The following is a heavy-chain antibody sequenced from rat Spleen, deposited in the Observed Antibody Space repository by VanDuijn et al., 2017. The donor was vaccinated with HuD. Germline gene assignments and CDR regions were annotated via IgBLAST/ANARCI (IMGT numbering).Heavy chain of an antibody. D-gene: IGHD1-2*01. CDR1: GFSLTSYN. V-gene: IGHV2-41*01. CDR3: ARDEVVYSSYMCYVMDA. J-gene: IGHJ4*01. CDR2: IWNTGGT. Sequence: QVQLKESGPSLVQPSQTLSLTCTVAGFSLTSYNVHWVRQPPGKGLEWMGVIWNTGGTRYNSALKSRLSISKDTSKSQVFLKMNSLQTEDTATDYCARDEVVYSSYMCYVMDACGQGASVTVSS.